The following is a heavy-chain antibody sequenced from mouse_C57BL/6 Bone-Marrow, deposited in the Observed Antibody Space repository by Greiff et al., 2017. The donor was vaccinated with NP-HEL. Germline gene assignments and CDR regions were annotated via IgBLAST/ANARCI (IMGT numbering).Heavy chain of an antibody. J-gene: IGHJ1*03. D-gene: IGHD2-2*01. CDR1: GYTFTSYW. CDR3: ASWGLLWLRTGWYFDV. CDR2: IDPNSGGT. Sequence: VQRVESGAELVKPGASVKLSCKASGYTFTSYWMHWVKQRPGRGLEWIGRIDPNSGGTKYNEKFKSKATLTVDKPSSTAYMQLSSLTSEDSAVYYCASWGLLWLRTGWYFDVWGTGTTVTVSS. V-gene: IGHV1-72*01.